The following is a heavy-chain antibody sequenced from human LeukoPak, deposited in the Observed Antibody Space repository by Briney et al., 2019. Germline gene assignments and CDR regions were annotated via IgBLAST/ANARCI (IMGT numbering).Heavy chain of an antibody. Sequence: GGSLRLSCVASGFTFSSYWMSWVRQAPGKGLEWVANIKQDGSEKYYVDSVKGRFTISRDNAKNSLYLQMNSLRAEDTAVYYCTREQIPVLRFLEWLYPDYWGQGTLVTVSS. J-gene: IGHJ4*02. CDR3: TREQIPVLRFLEWLYPDY. D-gene: IGHD3-3*01. CDR1: GFTFSSYW. CDR2: IKQDGSEK. V-gene: IGHV3-7*01.